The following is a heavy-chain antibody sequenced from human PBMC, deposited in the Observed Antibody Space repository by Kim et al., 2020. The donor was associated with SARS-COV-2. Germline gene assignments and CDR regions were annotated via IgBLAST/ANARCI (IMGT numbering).Heavy chain of an antibody. J-gene: IGHJ6*02. Sequence: GGSLRLSCAASGFTVSSNYMSWVRQAPGKGLEWVSVIYSGGSTYYADSVKGRFTISRDNSKNTLYLQINSLRAEDTAVYYCARDRGTYYYGSGTKTVNYYGMDVWGQGTTVTVSS. CDR1: GFTVSSNY. V-gene: IGHV3-53*01. CDR3: ARDRGTYYYGSGTKTVNYYGMDV. CDR2: IYSGGST. D-gene: IGHD3-10*01.